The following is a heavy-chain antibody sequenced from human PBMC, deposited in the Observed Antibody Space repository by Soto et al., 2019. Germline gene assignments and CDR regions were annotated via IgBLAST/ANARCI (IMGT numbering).Heavy chain of an antibody. J-gene: IGHJ4*02. CDR2: INHDGSDP. D-gene: IGHD2-21*01. CDR3: ARSYPNYSNFAY. CDR1: GFTFSNYW. V-gene: IGHV3-74*01. Sequence: GGSLRLSCEGSGFTFSNYWMHWVRQAPGKGLVWVSRINHDGSDPIYADSVKGRFTISRDNAKNTVYLQMNSLRAEDTAVYYYARSYPNYSNFAYWGQGSLVTVSS.